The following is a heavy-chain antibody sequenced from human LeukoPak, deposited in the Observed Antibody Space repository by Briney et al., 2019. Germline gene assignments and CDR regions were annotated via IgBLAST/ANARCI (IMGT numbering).Heavy chain of an antibody. CDR3: ARQRSPRYGGTPADY. D-gene: IGHD1-26*01. Sequence: GESLKISCKGSGYSFTSYWIGWVRQMPGKGLEWMGIIYPGDSDTRYSPSFQGQVTISADKSISTAYLQWSSLKASDTAMYYCARQRSPRYGGTPADYWGQGTLVTVSS. V-gene: IGHV5-51*01. CDR1: GYSFTSYW. J-gene: IGHJ4*02. CDR2: IYPGDSDT.